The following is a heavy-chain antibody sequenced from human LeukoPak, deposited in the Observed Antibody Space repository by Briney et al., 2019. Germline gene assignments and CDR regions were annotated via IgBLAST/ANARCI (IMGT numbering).Heavy chain of an antibody. CDR1: GDSNTNSIYY. CDR3: ARDGNSGYDYRGIDY. J-gene: IGHJ4*02. CDR2: IDYSGST. D-gene: IGHD5-12*01. Sequence: ASETLSLTCTVSGDSNTNSIYYWGWIRQPPGKGLEWIGSIDYSGSTYYNPSLKSRATISIDTSKNQFSLKLSSVTAADTAVYYCARDGNSGYDYRGIDYWGQGTLVTVSS. V-gene: IGHV4-39*07.